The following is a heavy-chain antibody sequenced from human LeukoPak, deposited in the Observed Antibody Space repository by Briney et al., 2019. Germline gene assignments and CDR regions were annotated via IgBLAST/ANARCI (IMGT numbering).Heavy chain of an antibody. J-gene: IGHJ5*02. CDR3: ARHYGP. CDR2: IYDSGST. CDR1: GVSINNNKW. Sequence: SETLSLTCVVSGVSINNNKWWSWVRQPPGKGLEWIGSIYDSGSTYYNPSLKSRVTISVDTSKNQFSLKLNSVTAADTAVYYCARHYGPWGQGTLVTVS. D-gene: IGHD3-10*01. V-gene: IGHV4-39*01.